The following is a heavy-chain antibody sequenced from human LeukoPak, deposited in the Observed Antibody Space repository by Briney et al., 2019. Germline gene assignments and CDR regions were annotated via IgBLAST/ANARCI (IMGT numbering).Heavy chain of an antibody. CDR1: GDSISSGDYY. V-gene: IGHV4-30-4*01. Sequence: SETLSLTCTVSGDSISSGDYYCSWIRQPPGKGLEWIGYIFYSGTTYYNPSLKSRVTIAVDTPKNQFSLKLNSVTAADTAVYFCATLYYSDTDPYFQHWGQGTLVTVSS. CDR2: IFYSGTT. J-gene: IGHJ1*01. D-gene: IGHD3-22*01. CDR3: ATLYYSDTDPYFQH.